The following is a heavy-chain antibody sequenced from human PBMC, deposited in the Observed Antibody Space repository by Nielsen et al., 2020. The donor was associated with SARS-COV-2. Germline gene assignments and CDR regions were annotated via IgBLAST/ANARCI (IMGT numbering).Heavy chain of an antibody. CDR2: VSHSGSI. D-gene: IGHD2-2*01. CDR3: ARGDLVVVPSPILGLGPFFYYFYLDV. J-gene: IGHJ6*03. V-gene: IGHV4-4*02. Sequence: SETLSLTCAVSGGSVSSNDWWTWVRQSPGKGLEWIGEVSHSGSINYNPSLQRRVTLSMDKSKRQFSLRLTSVSAADTAVYFCARGDLVVVPSPILGLGPFFYYFYLDVWGKGTTVIVSS. CDR1: GGSVSSNDW.